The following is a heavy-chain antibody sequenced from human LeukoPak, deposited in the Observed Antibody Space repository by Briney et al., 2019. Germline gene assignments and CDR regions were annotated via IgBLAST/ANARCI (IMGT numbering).Heavy chain of an antibody. CDR3: ARIMGYSYGLYYYYGMDV. Sequence: ASVKVSCKASGYTFTGYYMHWVRQAPGQGLEWMGWINPNSGGTNYAQKFQGRVTMTRDTSVSTVYMELSRLRSDDTAVYYCARIMGYSYGLYYYYGMDVWGQGTTVTVSS. V-gene: IGHV1-2*02. CDR1: GYTFTGYY. CDR2: INPNSGGT. D-gene: IGHD5-18*01. J-gene: IGHJ6*02.